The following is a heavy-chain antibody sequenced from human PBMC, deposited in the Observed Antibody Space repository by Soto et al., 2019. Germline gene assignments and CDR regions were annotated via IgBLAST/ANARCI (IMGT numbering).Heavy chain of an antibody. CDR1: GFTFSSYA. J-gene: IGHJ5*02. V-gene: IGHV3-23*01. Sequence: EVQLLESGGGLVQPGGSLRLSCAASGFTFSSYAMSWVRQAPGKGLEWVSAISGSGGSTYYADSVKGRFTISRDNSKNTLYLQMNSLRAEDTAVYYRAKEVRIAVAGPAPRHNWFDPWGQGTLVTVSS. CDR3: AKEVRIAVAGPAPRHNWFDP. D-gene: IGHD6-19*01. CDR2: ISGSGGST.